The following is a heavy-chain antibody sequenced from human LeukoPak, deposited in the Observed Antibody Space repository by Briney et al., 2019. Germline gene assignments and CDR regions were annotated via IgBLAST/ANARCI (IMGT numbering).Heavy chain of an antibody. V-gene: IGHV3-9*01. CDR2: VSWNGGTI. J-gene: IGHJ6*04. CDR1: GFTFDDYA. Sequence: GGSLRLSCAASGFTFDDYAMHWVRQAPGKGLEWVSGVSWNGGTIYYADSVKGRFTISRDNAKNSLYLQMNSLRAEDTAVYYCAELGITMIGGVWGKGTTVTISS. CDR3: AELGITMIGGV. D-gene: IGHD3-10*02.